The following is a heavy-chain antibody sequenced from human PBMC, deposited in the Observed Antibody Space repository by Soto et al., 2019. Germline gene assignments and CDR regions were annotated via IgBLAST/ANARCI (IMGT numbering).Heavy chain of an antibody. CDR3: AKHLTEIYYGMDV. V-gene: IGHV3-23*01. J-gene: IGHJ6*02. CDR2: ISGSGGST. Sequence: GGSLRLSCAASGFTFSSYAMSWVRQAPGKGLEWVSAISGSGGSTYYADSVKGRFTISRDNSKDTLYLQMNSLRAEDTAVYYCAKHLTEIYYGMDVWGQGTTVTVSS. CDR1: GFTFSSYA.